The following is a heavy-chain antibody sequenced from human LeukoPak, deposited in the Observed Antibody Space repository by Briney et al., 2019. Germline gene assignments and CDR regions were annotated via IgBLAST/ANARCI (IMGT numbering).Heavy chain of an antibody. D-gene: IGHD3-10*01. CDR2: IYSGGST. J-gene: IGHJ3*02. CDR3: AREARGVIRAADRAFDI. CDR1: GFTVSSNY. Sequence: GGSLRLSCAASGFTVSSNYMSWVRQAPGRGLEWVSVIYSGGSTYYADSVKGRFTISRDNSKNTLYLQMNSLRAEDTAVYYCAREARGVIRAADRAFDIWGQGTMVTVSS. V-gene: IGHV3-53*01.